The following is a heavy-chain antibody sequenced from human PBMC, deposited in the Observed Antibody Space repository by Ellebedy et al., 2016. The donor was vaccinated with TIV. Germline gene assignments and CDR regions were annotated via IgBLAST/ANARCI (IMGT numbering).Heavy chain of an antibody. J-gene: IGHJ4*02. Sequence: MPGGSLRLSCTVSGGSISSTSYYWGWIRQPPGKGLEWIGNIFYSGTTYYSPSLKSRVTMSVDTSKNQFSLNLSSVPAADTAVYYCARVLRGGRSGDYFDSWGQGTLVTVSS. CDR1: GGSISSTSYY. CDR2: IFYSGTT. D-gene: IGHD1-1*01. CDR3: ARVLRGGRSGDYFDS. V-gene: IGHV4-39*07.